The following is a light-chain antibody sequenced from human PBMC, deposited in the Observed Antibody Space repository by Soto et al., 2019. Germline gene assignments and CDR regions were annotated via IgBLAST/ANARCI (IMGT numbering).Light chain of an antibody. J-gene: IGLJ1*01. CDR2: EVT. V-gene: IGLV2-23*02. CDR3: ASYAGSRTYV. Sequence: QSAQTQPASVSGSPGQSVTISCSGSDIGNYNLVSWYQHLPGRAPKLLIFEVTMRPSGISDRFSGSKSASTASLTISGLQAEDEGDYYCASYAGSRTYVFGSGTKVTVL. CDR1: SDIGNYNL.